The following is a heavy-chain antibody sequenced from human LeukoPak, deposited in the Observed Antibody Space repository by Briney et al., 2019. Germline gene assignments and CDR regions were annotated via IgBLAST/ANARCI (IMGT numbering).Heavy chain of an antibody. CDR2: VYHSGGA. Sequence: PSETLSLTCAVSGASIASHSWWSWVRQPPGKGLEWIGEVYHSGGANYKPSLKSRVTISVDTSRNHFSLKLTSVTAADTAVYYCARRYCSCGSCYSDNWFDPWGQGTLVTVSS. J-gene: IGHJ5*02. D-gene: IGHD2-15*01. V-gene: IGHV4/OR15-8*01. CDR1: GASIASHSW. CDR3: ARRYCSCGSCYSDNWFDP.